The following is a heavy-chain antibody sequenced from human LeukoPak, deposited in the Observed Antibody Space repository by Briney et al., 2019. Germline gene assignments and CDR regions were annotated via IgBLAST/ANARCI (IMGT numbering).Heavy chain of an antibody. V-gene: IGHV4-39*07. CDR1: GGSISSSTYY. CDR3: ARGRGEGRGIAMVRGVRAPSYNWFDP. D-gene: IGHD3-10*01. Sequence: SETLSLTCTVSGGSISSSTYYWGWIRQPPGKGLEWIGSMYYSSGNTYYNPSLKSRVTISVDTSKNQFSLKLSSVTAADTAVYYCARGRGEGRGIAMVRGVRAPSYNWFDPWGHGTQVTVSS. CDR2: MYYSSGNT. J-gene: IGHJ5*02.